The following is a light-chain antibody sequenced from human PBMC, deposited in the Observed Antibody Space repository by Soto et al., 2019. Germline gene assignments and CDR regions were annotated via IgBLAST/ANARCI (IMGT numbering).Light chain of an antibody. CDR1: QSISSY. CDR3: QQSYSTLT. V-gene: IGKV1-39*01. J-gene: IGKJ5*01. Sequence: DIQMTQSPSSLSASVGDRVTITCRASQSISSYLNWYQQKPGKAPKLLIYAASSLQSGVPSRFSGSGSGTDFTLTISSLQPEDFATYYCQQSYSTLTFGQGKRREIK. CDR2: AAS.